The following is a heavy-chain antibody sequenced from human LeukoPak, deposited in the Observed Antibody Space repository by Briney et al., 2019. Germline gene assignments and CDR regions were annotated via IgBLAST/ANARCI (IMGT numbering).Heavy chain of an antibody. V-gene: IGHV4-4*02. D-gene: IGHD3-22*01. CDR1: GDSINSLDL. J-gene: IGHJ4*02. CDR2: MYLSGTT. CDR3: AGLVGRYSSGLYYYYFDY. Sequence: TSETLSLTCTVSGDSINSLDLWSWVRQPPGKGLEWIGEMYLSGTTHSNPSVKSRVTISIDKSKNQFFLNLSSVTAADTAVYYCAGLVGRYSSGLYYYYFDYWGQGTLVTVSS.